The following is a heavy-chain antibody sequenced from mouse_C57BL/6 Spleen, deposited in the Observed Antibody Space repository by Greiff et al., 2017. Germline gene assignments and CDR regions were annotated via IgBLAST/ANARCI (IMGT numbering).Heavy chain of an antibody. Sequence: VQLQQSGPELVKPGASVKISCKASGYAFSSSWMNWVKQRPGKGLEWIGRIYPGDGDTNYNGKFKGKATLTADKSSSTAYMQLSSLTSEDSAVYFCARGDYYGYYAMDYWGQGTSVTVSS. V-gene: IGHV1-82*01. D-gene: IGHD1-1*01. CDR3: ARGDYYGYYAMDY. J-gene: IGHJ4*01. CDR1: GYAFSSSW. CDR2: IYPGDGDT.